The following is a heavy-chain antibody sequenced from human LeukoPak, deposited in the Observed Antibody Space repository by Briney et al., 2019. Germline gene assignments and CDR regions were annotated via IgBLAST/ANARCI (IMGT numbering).Heavy chain of an antibody. D-gene: IGHD3-22*01. J-gene: IGHJ4*02. CDR1: GITFDDYS. V-gene: IGHV3-49*03. CDR3: TTEDFGYSPLLFDY. Sequence: GSLRLSCTAYGITFDDYSMSWFRQAPGKGLEWVGFIRSKAYGGTTDYAAPVKGRFTISRDDSKNTQYLQMNSLKTEDTAVYYCTTEDFGYSPLLFDYWGQGTLVTVSS. CDR2: IRSKAYGGTT.